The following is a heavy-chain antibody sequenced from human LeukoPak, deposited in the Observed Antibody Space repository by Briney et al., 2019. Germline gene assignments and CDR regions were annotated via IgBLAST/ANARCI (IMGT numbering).Heavy chain of an antibody. D-gene: IGHD6-19*01. CDR2: FNPNSGGT. Sequence: ASVKVSCKASGYTFTGYYIHWVRRAPGQGLEWMGWFNPNSGGTNYAQKFQGRVTMTRDTSISTAYMDLSRLRSDDTAVYYCARASGWYYLDYWGQGTLVTVSS. J-gene: IGHJ4*02. CDR3: ARASGWYYLDY. CDR1: GYTFTGYY. V-gene: IGHV1-2*02.